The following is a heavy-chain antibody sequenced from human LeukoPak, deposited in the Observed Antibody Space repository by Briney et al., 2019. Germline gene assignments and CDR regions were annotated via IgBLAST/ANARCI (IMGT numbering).Heavy chain of an antibody. J-gene: IGHJ4*02. CDR1: GGSISSGDYY. CDR3: ARGSTLVRGFDY. D-gene: IGHD3-10*01. CDR2: IFYSGST. V-gene: IGHV4-31*03. Sequence: PSETLSLTCTVSGGSISSGDYYWNWIRQHPEKSLEWIGYIFYSGSTYYNPSLKSRVTISVDTSKNQFSLKLSSVTAADTAVYYCARGSTLVRGFDYWGQGTLVTVSS.